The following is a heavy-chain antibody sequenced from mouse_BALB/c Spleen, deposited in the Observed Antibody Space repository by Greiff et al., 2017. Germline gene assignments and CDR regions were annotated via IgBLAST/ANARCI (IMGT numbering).Heavy chain of an antibody. D-gene: IGHD4-1*01. Sequence: EVKLVESGRGLVQPGGSMKLSCVASGFTFSNYWMNWVRQSPEKGLEWVAEIRLKSNNYATHYAESVKGRFTISRDDSKSSVYLQMNNLRAEDTGIYYCTPLTGDYWGQGTTLTVSS. J-gene: IGHJ2*01. CDR1: GFTFSNYW. CDR3: TPLTGDY. CDR2: IRLKSNNYAT. V-gene: IGHV6-6*02.